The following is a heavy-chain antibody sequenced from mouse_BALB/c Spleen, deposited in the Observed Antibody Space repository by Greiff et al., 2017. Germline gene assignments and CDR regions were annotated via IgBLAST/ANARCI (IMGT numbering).Heavy chain of an antibody. CDR1: GYTFTSYT. V-gene: IGHV1-4*01. Sequence: QVHVKQSGAELARPGASVKMSCKASGYTFTSYTMHWVKQRPGQGLEWIGYINPSSGYTNYNQKFKDKATLTADKSSSTAYMQLSSLTSEDSAVYYCARCGNFRMDYWGQGTSVTVSS. CDR2: INPSSGYT. D-gene: IGHD2-1*01. J-gene: IGHJ4*01. CDR3: ARCGNFRMDY.